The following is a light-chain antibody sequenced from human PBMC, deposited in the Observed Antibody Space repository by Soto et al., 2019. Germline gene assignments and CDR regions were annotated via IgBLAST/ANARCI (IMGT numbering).Light chain of an antibody. CDR1: QSVNSN. CDR3: QQYNNWPLT. Sequence: EIAMTQSPATLSVSPGERVTLSCRASQSVNSNLAWYQQKPGQAPRLLIYAASTRATGIPARFSGSGSGTEFTVTISSLQSEDFAVYYCQQYNNWPLTFGGGTKVQL. J-gene: IGKJ4*01. CDR2: AAS. V-gene: IGKV3-15*01.